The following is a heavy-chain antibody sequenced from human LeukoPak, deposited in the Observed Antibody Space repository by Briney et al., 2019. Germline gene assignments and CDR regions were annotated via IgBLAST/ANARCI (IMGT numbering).Heavy chain of an antibody. CDR1: GGSISSRSYY. CDR3: ARLPAPGCSSTSCYAHDAFDI. V-gene: IGHV4-39*01. CDR2: IYYSGST. Sequence: SETLSLTCTVSGGSISSRSYYWGWIRQPPGKGLEWIGNIYYSGSTYYHPSLKSRVTISVDTSKNQFSLNLSSVTAADPAVYYCARLPAPGCSSTSCYAHDAFDIWGQGTMVTVSS. D-gene: IGHD2-2*01. J-gene: IGHJ3*02.